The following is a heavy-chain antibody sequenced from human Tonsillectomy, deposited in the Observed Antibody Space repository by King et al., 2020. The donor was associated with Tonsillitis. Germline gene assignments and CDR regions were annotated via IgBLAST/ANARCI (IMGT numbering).Heavy chain of an antibody. CDR3: ARGRWYSGTYSGMDV. D-gene: IGHD1-26*01. CDR2: INHSGST. Sequence: VQLQQWGAGLLKPSETLSLTCAVYDESFSGYYWNWIRQPPGQGLEWIGEINHSGSTNYNPSLKSRVTISVDTSKNQFSLKLSSVTAADTAVYYCARGRWYSGTYSGMDVWGQGTTVTVSS. CDR1: DESFSGYY. J-gene: IGHJ6*02. V-gene: IGHV4-34*01.